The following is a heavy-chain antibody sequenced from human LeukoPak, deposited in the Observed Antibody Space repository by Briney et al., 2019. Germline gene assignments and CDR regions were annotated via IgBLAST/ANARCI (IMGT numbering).Heavy chain of an antibody. D-gene: IGHD4-17*01. V-gene: IGHV3-23*01. CDR1: GFAFNTYA. CDR3: AKDHASVTSDYFDY. Sequence: GGSLRLSCAASGFAFNTYAMSWVRQAPGKGLEWVSALSGSGSSTYYADSVKGRFTISRDNSKNTLYLQINSLRAEDTAVYYCAKDHASVTSDYFDYWGQGALVTVSS. J-gene: IGHJ4*02. CDR2: LSGSGSST.